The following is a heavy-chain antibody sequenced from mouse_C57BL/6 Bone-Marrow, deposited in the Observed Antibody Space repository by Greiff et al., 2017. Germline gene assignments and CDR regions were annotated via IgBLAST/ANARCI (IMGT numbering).Heavy chain of an antibody. CDR1: GYSFTSYY. V-gene: IGHV1-66*01. CDR2: IYPGSGNT. Sequence: QVQLQQSGPELVKPGASVKISCKASGYSFTSYYIHWVKQRPGQGLEWIGWIYPGSGNTKYNEKFKGKATLTADTSSSTAYMQLSSLTSEDSAVYYCAPSTVVHYYAMDYWGQGTSVTVSS. D-gene: IGHD1-1*01. CDR3: APSTVVHYYAMDY. J-gene: IGHJ4*01.